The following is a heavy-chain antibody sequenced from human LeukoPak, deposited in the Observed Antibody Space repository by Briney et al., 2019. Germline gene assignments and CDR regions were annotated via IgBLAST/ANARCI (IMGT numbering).Heavy chain of an antibody. CDR3: ARDQDYGGSVDY. Sequence: PGGSLRLSCAASGFTFSSYEMNWVRQAPGKGLEWVSYISSSGSTIYYADSVKGRSTISRDNAKNSLYLQMNSLRAEDTAVYYCARDQDYGGSVDYWGQGTLVTVSS. CDR2: ISSSGSTI. V-gene: IGHV3-48*03. J-gene: IGHJ4*02. D-gene: IGHD4-23*01. CDR1: GFTFSSYE.